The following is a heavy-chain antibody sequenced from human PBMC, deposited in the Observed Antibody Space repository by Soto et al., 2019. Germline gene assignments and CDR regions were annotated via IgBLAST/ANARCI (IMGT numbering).Heavy chain of an antibody. J-gene: IGHJ4*02. CDR3: AKARVQIVKANCFDY. D-gene: IGHD2-21*01. CDR2: VSVAGVKR. CDR1: GFTFSNYG. V-gene: IGHV3-30*18. Sequence: LRLSCVSYGFTFSNYGKHWVRKPPGKVLEWVALVSVAGVKRYYEESFWGRFNNTRDNSNETLDLQMNNQGPDDTAVYFCAKARVQIVKANCFDYWGQGTTVTVSS.